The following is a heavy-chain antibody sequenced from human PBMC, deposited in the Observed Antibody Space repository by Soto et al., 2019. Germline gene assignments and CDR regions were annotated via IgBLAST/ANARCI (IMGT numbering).Heavy chain of an antibody. CDR3: TRGGRSTSYYWEF. CDR1: GLSFSDYS. J-gene: IGHJ4*02. V-gene: IGHV3-11*06. CDR2: ISRGGGDT. D-gene: IGHD3-10*01. Sequence: VQLVESGGGLVKPGGSLRLSCVASGLSFSDYSMTWIRQAPGKGPEWVARISRGGGDTEYADTVKGRFTISRDNAKNSLYLQMDSMRAEDTAVYYCTRGGRSTSYYWEFWGQGTLVTVSS.